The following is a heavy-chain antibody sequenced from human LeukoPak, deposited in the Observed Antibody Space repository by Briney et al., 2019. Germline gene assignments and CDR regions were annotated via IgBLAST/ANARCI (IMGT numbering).Heavy chain of an antibody. D-gene: IGHD4-17*01. CDR3: ARGYGDYGLAFDY. Sequence: GGSLRLSCAASGFTFSSYAMHWVRQAPGKGLEWVAVISYDGSNKYYADSVKGRFTISRDNSKNTLYPQMNSLRAEDTAVYYCARGYGDYGLAFDYWGQGTLVTVSS. V-gene: IGHV3-30*04. J-gene: IGHJ4*02. CDR2: ISYDGSNK. CDR1: GFTFSSYA.